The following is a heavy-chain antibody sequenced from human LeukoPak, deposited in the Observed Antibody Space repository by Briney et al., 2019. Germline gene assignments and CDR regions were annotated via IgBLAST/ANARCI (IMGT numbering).Heavy chain of an antibody. V-gene: IGHV3-21*01. Sequence: GGSLRLSCAASGFTFINYGMNWVRQAPGKGLEWVSSISSGTCYIYYAASVKGRITISRDNDKSSLFLQMNSLRVDDTAVYYCAREFETPSMTMVRGVTSPFFDYWGQGTPVTVSS. CDR3: AREFETPSMTMVRGVTSPFFDY. J-gene: IGHJ4*02. CDR1: GFTFINYG. CDR2: ISSGTCYI. D-gene: IGHD3-10*01.